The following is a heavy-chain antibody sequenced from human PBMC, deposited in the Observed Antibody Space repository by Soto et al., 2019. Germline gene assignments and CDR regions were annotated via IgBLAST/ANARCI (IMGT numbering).Heavy chain of an antibody. J-gene: IGHJ5*02. D-gene: IGHD2-15*01. CDR3: AREFCSGGNCYTYYFDP. Sequence: GGSLRLSCAASGLTFNRYWMHWVRHAPGKGLVWVSHINTDGSNTNYADSMKGRFTISRDNAKSTLFLQMNSLRDEDTAVYYCAREFCSGGNCYTYYFDPWGQGIPVTVSS. CDR2: INTDGSNT. CDR1: GLTFNRYW. V-gene: IGHV3-74*01.